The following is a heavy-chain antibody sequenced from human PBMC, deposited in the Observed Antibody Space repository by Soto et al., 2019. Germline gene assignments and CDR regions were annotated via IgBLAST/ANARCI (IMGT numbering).Heavy chain of an antibody. CDR1: GGSMSTYY. Sequence: SETLSLTCTVSGGSMSTYYWSWIRQSPGKGLEWIGYIYYNGNTNYNPSLKSRVTISVDTSKNQFSLKVTSVTAADTAVYFCARGRDWLIPYFFDYWGQGTLVTVSS. V-gene: IGHV4-59*01. D-gene: IGHD3-9*01. J-gene: IGHJ4*02. CDR2: IYYNGNT. CDR3: ARGRDWLIPYFFDY.